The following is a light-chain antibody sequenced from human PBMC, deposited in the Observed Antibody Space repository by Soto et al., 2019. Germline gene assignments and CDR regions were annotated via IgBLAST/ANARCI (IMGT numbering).Light chain of an antibody. J-gene: IGKJ1*01. CDR3: QQCNSYPPT. CDR2: KAS. CDR1: QSISSW. Sequence: DIQMTQPPSTLSASVGDRVTITCRASQSISSWLAWYQQKPGKAPKVLIYKASNLQSGVPARFSGSGSGTDFTLIISSLQPDDFATYYCQQCNSYPPTFGQGTTVDIK. V-gene: IGKV1-5*03.